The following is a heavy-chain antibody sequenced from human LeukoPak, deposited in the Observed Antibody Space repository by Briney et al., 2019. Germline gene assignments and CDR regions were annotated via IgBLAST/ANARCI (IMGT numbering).Heavy chain of an antibody. CDR3: ARDQREYYYGSGDY. Sequence: PGGSLRLSCAASGFTFSGFGMHWVRQAPGKGLEWVAFIQYNGNNKYYANSVKGRFTLSRDNSENTLYQQMNSLRAEDTAVYYCARDQREYYYGSGDYWGQGTLVTVSS. D-gene: IGHD3-10*01. CDR2: IQYNGNNK. CDR1: GFTFSGFG. V-gene: IGHV3-30*02. J-gene: IGHJ4*02.